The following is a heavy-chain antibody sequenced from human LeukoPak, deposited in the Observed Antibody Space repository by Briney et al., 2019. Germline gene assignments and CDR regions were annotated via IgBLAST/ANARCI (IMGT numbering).Heavy chain of an antibody. J-gene: IGHJ4*02. CDR2: ISGSGGST. V-gene: IGHV3-23*01. D-gene: IGHD3-10*01. CDR1: GFTFSSYA. Sequence: GGSLRVSCAASGFTFSSYAMSWVRQAPGNGLEWVSAISGSGGSTYYADSVKGRFTISRDNSKNTLYLQMNSLRAEDTAVYYCAKDLGITTPNFDYWGQGTLVTVSS. CDR3: AKDLGITTPNFDY.